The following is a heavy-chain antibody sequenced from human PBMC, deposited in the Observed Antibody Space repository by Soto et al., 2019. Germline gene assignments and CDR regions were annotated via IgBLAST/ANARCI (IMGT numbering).Heavy chain of an antibody. CDR3: ATCRRGEGGRGY. D-gene: IGHD3-16*01. Sequence: QVQLQESGPGLVKPSETLSLTCTVSGGSVSSHHWTWIRQPPGKGLEWIGDYSDSTSYSPSLKSRVTRSADPSMNQSALKLSSVTATDTAVYYCATCRRGEGGRGYWGQGTLVTVSS. CDR1: GGSVSSHH. V-gene: IGHV4-59*02. CDR2: DYSDST. J-gene: IGHJ4*02.